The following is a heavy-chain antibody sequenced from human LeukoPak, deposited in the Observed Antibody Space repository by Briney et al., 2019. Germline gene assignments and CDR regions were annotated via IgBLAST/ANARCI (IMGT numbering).Heavy chain of an antibody. CDR3: ARFPYYYDSSGYFPGD. D-gene: IGHD3-22*01. Sequence: SETLSLTCTVSGGSISSYYWSWIRQPPGKGLEWIGYIYYSGSTNYNPSLKSRVTISVDTSKNQFSLKLGSVTAADTAVYYCARFPYYYDSSGYFPGDWGQGTLVTVSS. V-gene: IGHV4-59*01. CDR2: IYYSGST. J-gene: IGHJ4*02. CDR1: GGSISSYY.